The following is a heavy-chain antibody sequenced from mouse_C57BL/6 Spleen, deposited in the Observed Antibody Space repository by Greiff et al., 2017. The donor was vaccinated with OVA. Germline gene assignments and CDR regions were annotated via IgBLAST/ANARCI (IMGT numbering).Heavy chain of an antibody. D-gene: IGHD4-1*01. J-gene: IGHJ2*01. CDR2: INPGSGGT. Sequence: VKLMESGAELVRPGTSVKVSCKASGYAFTNYLIEWVKQRPGQGLEWIGVINPGSGGTNYNEKFKGKATLTADKSSSTAYMQLSSLTSEDSAVYFCARGGAWDNYWGQGTTLTVSS. V-gene: IGHV1-54*01. CDR3: ARGGAWDNY. CDR1: GYAFTNYL.